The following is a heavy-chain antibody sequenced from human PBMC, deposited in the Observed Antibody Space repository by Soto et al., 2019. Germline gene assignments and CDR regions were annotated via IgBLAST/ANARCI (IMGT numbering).Heavy chain of an antibody. CDR3: TTESNVAVDIVATIGYYYYDGMDV. Sequence: PGGSLRLSCAASGFTFSNAWMSWVRQAPGKGLEWVGRIKSKTDGGTTDYAAPVKGRFTISRDDSKNTLYLQMNSLKTEDTAVYYCTTESNVAVDIVATIGYYYYDGMDVWGQGTTVTVSS. CDR2: IKSKTDGGTT. J-gene: IGHJ6*02. V-gene: IGHV3-15*01. D-gene: IGHD5-12*01. CDR1: GFTFSNAW.